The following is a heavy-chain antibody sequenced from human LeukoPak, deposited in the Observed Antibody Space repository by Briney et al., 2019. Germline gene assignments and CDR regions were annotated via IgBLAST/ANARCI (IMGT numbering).Heavy chain of an antibody. V-gene: IGHV3-23*01. CDR3: ARNSGWYGIS. CDR1: GFTLSSYE. D-gene: IGHD6-19*01. Sequence: GGSLRLSCMVSGFTLSSYEMSWIRQAPGKGLEWVSSIEYGESTTHYADSVRGRFTISRDNYKNTLYLQLTSLSDDDTAVYFCARNSGWYGISWGQGTLVIVSS. CDR2: IEYGESTT. J-gene: IGHJ4*02.